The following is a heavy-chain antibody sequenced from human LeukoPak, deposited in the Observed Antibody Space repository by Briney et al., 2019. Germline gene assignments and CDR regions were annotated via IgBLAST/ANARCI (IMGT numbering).Heavy chain of an antibody. CDR1: GSSISTNTYY. CDR2: IHHRGTT. D-gene: IGHD3-10*01. CDR3: ARVTYNGYQHFDY. V-gene: IGHV4-39*07. J-gene: IGHJ4*02. Sequence: SETLSLTCIVSGSSISTNTYYWCWIRLPPGKGLEWTWEIHHRGTTYYHPSLRSRVIISVDTSKNQFSLRLTSVTAADTAVYYCARVTYNGYQHFDYWGQGNLVTVS.